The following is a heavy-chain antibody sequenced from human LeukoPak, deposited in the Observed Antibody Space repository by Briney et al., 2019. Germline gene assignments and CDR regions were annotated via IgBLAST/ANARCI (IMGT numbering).Heavy chain of an antibody. CDR1: GYSISSGYY. V-gene: IGHV4-38-2*02. CDR2: IYHSGST. CDR3: ASLIFGVTGPFDY. J-gene: IGHJ4*02. D-gene: IGHD3-3*01. Sequence: SETLSLTCTVSGYSISSGYYWGWIRPPPGKGLEWIGSIYHSGSTYYNPSLKSRVTISVDTSKNQFSLKLSSVTAADTAVYYYASLIFGVTGPFDYWGQGTLVTVSS.